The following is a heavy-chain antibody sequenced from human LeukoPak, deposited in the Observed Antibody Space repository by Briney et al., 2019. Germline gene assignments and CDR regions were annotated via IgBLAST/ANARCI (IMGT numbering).Heavy chain of an antibody. Sequence: GGSLRLSCATSGFTFDDYAMHWVRQAPGKGLEWVSGISWNTGNIGYADSVKGRFTISRDNAKNSLYLQMNSLRAEDTAVYYCAREVREDFDYWGQGTLVTVSS. CDR2: ISWNTGNI. V-gene: IGHV3-9*01. D-gene: IGHD3-10*01. CDR3: AREVREDFDY. J-gene: IGHJ4*02. CDR1: GFTFDDYA.